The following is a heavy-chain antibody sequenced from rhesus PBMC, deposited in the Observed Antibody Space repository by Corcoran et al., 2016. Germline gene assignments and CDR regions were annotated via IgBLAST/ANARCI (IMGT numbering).Heavy chain of an antibody. V-gene: IGHV4-122*02. CDR2: ITYSGST. J-gene: IGHJ4*01. CDR1: GSSIRSGYHL. Sequence: QVQLQESGPGLVKPSETLSLTCAVSGSSIRSGYHLSWFRPPPGKGLEWIWDITYSGSTSYNPALKSRVTISRDTSKNQFSLKLSSVTAADTAVYYCAREAKTVPIDYWGQGVLVTVSS. D-gene: IGHD2-21*01. CDR3: AREAKTVPIDY.